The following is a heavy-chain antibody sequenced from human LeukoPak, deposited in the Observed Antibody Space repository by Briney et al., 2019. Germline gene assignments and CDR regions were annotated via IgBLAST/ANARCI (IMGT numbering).Heavy chain of an antibody. V-gene: IGHV3-7*03. CDR1: GFTFSSYR. CDR3: AKDSYYYDSTYGAFDI. Sequence: GGSLRLSCAASGFTFSSYRMSWVRQAPGKGLEWVANIKQDGSEKYYVDSVKGRFTISRDNSKNTLYLQMNSLRAEDTAVYYCAKDSYYYDSTYGAFDIWGQGTMVTVSS. CDR2: IKQDGSEK. J-gene: IGHJ3*02. D-gene: IGHD3-22*01.